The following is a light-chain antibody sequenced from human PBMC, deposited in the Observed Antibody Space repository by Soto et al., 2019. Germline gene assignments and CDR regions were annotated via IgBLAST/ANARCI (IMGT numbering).Light chain of an antibody. J-gene: IGLJ7*01. CDR1: SGHSSYI. CDR3: ETWDSNTHAV. CDR2: LEGSGSY. V-gene: IGLV4-60*02. Sequence: QLVLTQSSSASASLGSSVKLTCTLSSGHSSYIIAWHQQQPGKAPRYLMKLEGSGSYNKGSGVPDRFSGSSSGADRYLTISSRQFEDEADYYCETWDSNTHAVFGGGTQLTVL.